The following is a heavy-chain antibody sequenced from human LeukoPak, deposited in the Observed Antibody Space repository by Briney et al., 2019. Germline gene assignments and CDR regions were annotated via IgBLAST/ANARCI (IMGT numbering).Heavy chain of an antibody. CDR3: ANIVVVPAAMPEELDY. D-gene: IGHD2-2*01. J-gene: IGHJ4*02. CDR1: GFTFSSYA. V-gene: IGHV3-23*01. CDR2: ISGSGGST. Sequence: PGGSLRLSCAASGFTFSSYAMSWVRQAPGKGLEWVSAISGSGGSTYYADSVKGRFTISRDNSKNTLYLQMNSLRAEDTAVYYCANIVVVPAAMPEELDYWGQGTLVTVSS.